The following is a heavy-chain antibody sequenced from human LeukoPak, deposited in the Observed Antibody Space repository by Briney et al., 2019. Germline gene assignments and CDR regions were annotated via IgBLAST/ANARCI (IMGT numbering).Heavy chain of an antibody. J-gene: IGHJ4*02. D-gene: IGHD2-15*01. Sequence: PGGSLRLSCAASGFTFSSYAMSWVRQAPGKGLEWVSAISGSGGSTYYADSVKGRFTISRDNSKNTLYLQMNSLRAEDTAVYYCAKTGCSGGSCRYSRAYYFDYWGQGTLVTVSS. CDR2: ISGSGGST. CDR3: AKTGCSGGSCRYSRAYYFDY. V-gene: IGHV3-23*01. CDR1: GFTFSSYA.